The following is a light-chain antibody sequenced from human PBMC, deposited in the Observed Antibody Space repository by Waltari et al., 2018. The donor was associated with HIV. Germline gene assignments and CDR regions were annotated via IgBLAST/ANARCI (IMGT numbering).Light chain of an antibody. CDR2: DAS. J-gene: IGKJ3*01. V-gene: IGKV3-11*01. CDR3: QQRSNWPPRGGFT. CDR1: PGVSRY. Sequence: ELVLTQSPATLSLSPGERATLSCRASPGVSRYLPWYQQKPGQAPRLRIYDASNRATGIPARFSGSGSGTDVTLTISSLEPEDFAVYYCQQRSNWPPRGGFTFGPGTKVDIK.